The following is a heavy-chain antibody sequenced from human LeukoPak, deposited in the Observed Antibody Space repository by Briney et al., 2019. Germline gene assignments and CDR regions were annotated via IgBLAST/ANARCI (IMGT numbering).Heavy chain of an antibody. Sequence: GGSLRLSCAASEFFVGSNYMTWVRQAPGKGLEWVSLIYSGGSTYYADSVKGRFTISRENAKNSLYLQMNSLRAGDTAVYYCARDRGRYYMDVWGKGTTVTISS. CDR3: ARDRGRYYMDV. V-gene: IGHV3-66*01. D-gene: IGHD6-25*01. CDR1: EFFVGSNY. CDR2: IYSGGST. J-gene: IGHJ6*03.